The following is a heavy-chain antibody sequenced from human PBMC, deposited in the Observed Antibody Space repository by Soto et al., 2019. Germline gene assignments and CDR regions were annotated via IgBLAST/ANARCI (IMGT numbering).Heavy chain of an antibody. Sequence: SQTLSLTCTVSGGSISSSSYYWGWIRQPPGKGLEWIGSIYYSGSTYYNPSLKSRVTISVDTSKNQFSLKLSSVTAADTAVYYCARERYSGSYAFDYWGQGTLVTVSS. CDR2: IYYSGST. D-gene: IGHD1-26*01. V-gene: IGHV4-39*02. CDR1: GGSISSSSYY. CDR3: ARERYSGSYAFDY. J-gene: IGHJ4*02.